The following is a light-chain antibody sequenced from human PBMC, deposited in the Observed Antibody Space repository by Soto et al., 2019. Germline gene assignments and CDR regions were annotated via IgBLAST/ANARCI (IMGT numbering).Light chain of an antibody. CDR3: QQGYSMPLT. Sequence: DIQMPQSPSSPSGSVGDRVTITCRASHNINNYLSWYQQKPGKAPKLLIYAASSLQSGVASRFSGSGSATDFTLTISSLQPEDFATYFCQQGYSMPLTFGGGTKVDIK. J-gene: IGKJ4*01. CDR1: HNINNY. V-gene: IGKV1-39*01. CDR2: AAS.